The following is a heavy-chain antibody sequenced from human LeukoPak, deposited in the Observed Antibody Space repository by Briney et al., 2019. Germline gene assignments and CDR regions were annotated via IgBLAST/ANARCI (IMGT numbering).Heavy chain of an antibody. V-gene: IGHV3-21*04. CDR1: GFTFSSYA. Sequence: GGSLRLSCAASGFTFSSYAMSWVRQAPGKGLEWVSSISSSSSYIYYADSVKGRFTISRDNAKNSLYLQMNSLRAEDTAVYYCARGGHDFNPFYWWGQGTLVTVSS. CDR3: ARGGHDFNPFYW. D-gene: IGHD2-21*02. CDR2: ISSSSSYI. J-gene: IGHJ4*02.